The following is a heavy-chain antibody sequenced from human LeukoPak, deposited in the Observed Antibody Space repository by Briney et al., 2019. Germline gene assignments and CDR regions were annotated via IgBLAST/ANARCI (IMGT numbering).Heavy chain of an antibody. CDR3: ARATVVTAYFDY. CDR2: IYHSGST. Sequence: SETLSLTCTVSGGSISSYYWSWIRQPPGKGLEWIGYIYHSGSTYYNPSLKSRVTISVDRSKNQFSLKLSSVTAADTAVYYCARATVVTAYFDYWGQGTLVTVSS. CDR1: GGSISSYY. D-gene: IGHD4-23*01. J-gene: IGHJ4*02. V-gene: IGHV4-59*12.